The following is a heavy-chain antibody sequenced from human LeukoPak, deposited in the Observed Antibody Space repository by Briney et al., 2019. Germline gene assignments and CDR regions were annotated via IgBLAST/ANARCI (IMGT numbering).Heavy chain of an antibody. CDR3: ARDGPHSSSWYGCYYYYGMYV. V-gene: IGHV6-1*01. CDR1: GDSVSSNSSA. J-gene: IGHJ6*02. Sequence: SQTLSLTCAISGDSVSSNSSAWNWIRQSPSRGLEWLGRTYYRSKWYNDYAVSVKSRITINPDTSKNQFSLQLNSVTPEDTAVYYCARDGPHSSSWYGCYYYYGMYVWGHGNTVTVSS. D-gene: IGHD6-13*01. CDR2: TYYRSKWYN.